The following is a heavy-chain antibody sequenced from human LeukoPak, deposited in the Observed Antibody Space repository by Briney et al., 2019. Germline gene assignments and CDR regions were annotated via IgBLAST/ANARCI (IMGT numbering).Heavy chain of an antibody. CDR2: MFDCVTA. CDR1: GVSFSSHY. D-gene: IGHD5-18*01. Sequence: PSETLSLTCTVSGVSFSSHYWSWIRQSPGKGLEWIAYMFDCVTAKAKPSPKSGLSPSPDTSQNQCSLWLRYVCPAGTGVYICATIKRGYPFGYFDFRGQGVPVTVSS. J-gene: IGHJ4*02. V-gene: IGHV4-59*11. CDR3: ATIKRGYPFGYFDF.